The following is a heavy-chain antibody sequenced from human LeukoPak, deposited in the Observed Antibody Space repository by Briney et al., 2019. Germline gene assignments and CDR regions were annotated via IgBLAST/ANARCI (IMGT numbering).Heavy chain of an antibody. Sequence: PGGSLRLSCAASGFTFSSYGMHWVRQAPGKGLEWVAVIWYDGSNKYYADSVKGRFTISRDNSKNTLYLQMNSLRAEDTAVYYCASEGDRYGSCFDYWGQGTLVTVSS. CDR2: IWYDGSNK. V-gene: IGHV3-33*01. CDR3: ASEGDRYGSCFDY. D-gene: IGHD3-10*01. CDR1: GFTFSSYG. J-gene: IGHJ4*02.